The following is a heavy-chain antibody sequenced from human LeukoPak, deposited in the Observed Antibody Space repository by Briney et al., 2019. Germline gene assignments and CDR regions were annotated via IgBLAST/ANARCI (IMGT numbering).Heavy chain of an antibody. CDR3: ARGGQDALSRYYDFWSGLPFDI. CDR1: GYTFTGYY. Sequence: ASVKVSCKASGYTFTGYYMHWVRQAPGQGLGGMGWSNPNRVATNYAQKFQGRVTMTRYTSINTAYMELSRLRSDDTAVYYCARGGQDALSRYYDFWSGLPFDIWGQGTMVTVSS. V-gene: IGHV1-2*02. D-gene: IGHD3-3*01. J-gene: IGHJ3*02. CDR2: SNPNRVAT.